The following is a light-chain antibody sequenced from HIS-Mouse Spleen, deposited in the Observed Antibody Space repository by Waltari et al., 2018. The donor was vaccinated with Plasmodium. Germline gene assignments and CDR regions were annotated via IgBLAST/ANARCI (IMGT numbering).Light chain of an antibody. Sequence: DIQMTQSPSNLSASVGDRVTITCRASPSISSWLAWYQQKPGKAPKLLIYKASSLESGVPSRFSGSGSGTEFTLTISSLQPDDFATYYCQQYNSYWTFGQGTKVEIK. CDR1: PSISSW. J-gene: IGKJ1*01. CDR2: KAS. CDR3: QQYNSYWT. V-gene: IGKV1-5*03.